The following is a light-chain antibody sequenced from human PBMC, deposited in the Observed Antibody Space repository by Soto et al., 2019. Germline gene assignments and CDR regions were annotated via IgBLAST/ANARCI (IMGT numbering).Light chain of an antibody. CDR2: EAS. V-gene: IGKV3-20*01. CDR1: QSVSTY. J-gene: IGKJ1*01. Sequence: EIVMTQSPATLSLSPGEGATLSWKASQSVSTYVAWYKQRPGQTPKLLIYEASTRATGIPDRFSGRGSGTDYTLTIDRLEPEDFEVYYCQQYGNSPQTFGQGTKVDIK. CDR3: QQYGNSPQT.